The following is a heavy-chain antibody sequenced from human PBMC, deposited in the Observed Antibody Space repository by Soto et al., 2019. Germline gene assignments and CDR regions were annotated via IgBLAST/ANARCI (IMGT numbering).Heavy chain of an antibody. V-gene: IGHV3-30-3*01. Sequence: GGSLRLSCAASGFTFSSYAMSWVRQAPGKGLEWVAVISYDGSNKYYADSVKGRFTISRDNSKNTLYLQMNSLRAEDTAVYYCARPPPDEVVVITPPGYWGQGTLVTVSS. CDR3: ARPPPDEVVVITPPGY. D-gene: IGHD3-22*01. J-gene: IGHJ4*02. CDR1: GFTFSSYA. CDR2: ISYDGSNK.